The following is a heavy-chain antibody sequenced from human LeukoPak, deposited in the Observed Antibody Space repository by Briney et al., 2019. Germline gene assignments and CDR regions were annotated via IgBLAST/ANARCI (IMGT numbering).Heavy chain of an antibody. Sequence: PGGSLRLSCTVSGFAFSGYAMSWVRQAPGKGPEWVSSIGARGDVTYSADSVKGRFTISRDNSKRTLFLQMNSLRAEDTAVYYCAKVHYTASFPGSCPGRNYFDSWGQGSLVTVSS. V-gene: IGHV3-23*01. CDR1: GFAFSGYA. CDR3: AKVHYTASFPGSCPGRNYFDS. CDR2: IGARGDVT. D-gene: IGHD1-26*01. J-gene: IGHJ4*02.